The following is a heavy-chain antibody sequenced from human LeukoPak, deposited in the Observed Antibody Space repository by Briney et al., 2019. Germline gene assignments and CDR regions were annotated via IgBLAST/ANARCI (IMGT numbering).Heavy chain of an antibody. CDR3: ARGAGYFDWLSIKGYYFDY. Sequence: ASVKVSCKASGYTFTSYDINWVRQATGQGLEWMGWMNPNSGNTGYAQKFQGRVTMTWNTSISTAYMELSSLRSEDTAVYYCARGAGYFDWLSIKGYYFDYWGHGTLVTVSS. J-gene: IGHJ4*01. V-gene: IGHV1-8*01. CDR1: GYTFTSYD. CDR2: MNPNSGNT. D-gene: IGHD3-9*01.